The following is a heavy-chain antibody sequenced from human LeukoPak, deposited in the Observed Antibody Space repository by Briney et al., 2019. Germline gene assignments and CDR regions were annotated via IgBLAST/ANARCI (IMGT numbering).Heavy chain of an antibody. D-gene: IGHD3-22*01. CDR1: GYTFTSYG. CDR2: INPSGGST. CDR3: ARSYYDSSGSHPAFDY. Sequence: ASVKVSCKASGYTFTSYGISWVRQAPGQGLEWMGIINPSGGSTSYAQKFQGRVTMTRDMSTSTVYMELSSLRSEDTAVYYCARSYYDSSGSHPAFDYWGQGTLVTVSS. V-gene: IGHV1-46*01. J-gene: IGHJ4*02.